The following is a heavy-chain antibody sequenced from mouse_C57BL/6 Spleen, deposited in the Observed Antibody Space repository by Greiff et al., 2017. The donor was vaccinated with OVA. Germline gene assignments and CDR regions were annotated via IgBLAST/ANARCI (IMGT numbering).Heavy chain of an antibody. Sequence: QVQLQQSGAELVKPGASVKLSCKASGYTFTSYWMHWVKQRPGQGLEWIGMIHPNSGSTNYNEKFKSKATLTVDKSSSTAYMQLSSLTSEDSAVYYCALITTVVARNYAMDYWGQGTSVTVSS. CDR2: IHPNSGST. CDR1: GYTFTSYW. D-gene: IGHD1-1*01. CDR3: ALITTVVARNYAMDY. V-gene: IGHV1-64*01. J-gene: IGHJ4*01.